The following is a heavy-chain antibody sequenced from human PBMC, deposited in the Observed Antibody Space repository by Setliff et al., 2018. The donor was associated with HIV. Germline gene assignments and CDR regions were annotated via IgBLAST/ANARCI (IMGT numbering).Heavy chain of an antibody. CDR2: IYYSGSA. J-gene: IGHJ4*02. D-gene: IGHD3-3*01. Sequence: PSETLSLTCTVSGGSISSSSYYWGWIRQPPGKGLEWLGSIYYSGSASYNPSLKSRVTISVDTSKNQFSLKLSSVTAADTAVYYCARATVAIFGVVTAILHYFDYWGQGTLVTVSS. CDR1: GGSISSSSYY. CDR3: ARATVAIFGVVTAILHYFDY. V-gene: IGHV4-39*07.